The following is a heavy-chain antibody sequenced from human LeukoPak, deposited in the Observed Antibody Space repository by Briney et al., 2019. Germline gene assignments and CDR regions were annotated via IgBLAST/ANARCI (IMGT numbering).Heavy chain of an antibody. CDR1: GGSISSYY. CDR2: IYYSGST. J-gene: IGHJ4*02. V-gene: IGHV4-59*12. CDR3: AREGVGATWDY. Sequence: SETLSLTCTVSGGSISSYYWSWIRQPPGKGLEWIGYIYYSGSTNYNPSLKSRVTISVDTSKNQSSLKLSSVTAADTAVYYCAREGVGATWDYWGQGTLVTVSS. D-gene: IGHD1-26*01.